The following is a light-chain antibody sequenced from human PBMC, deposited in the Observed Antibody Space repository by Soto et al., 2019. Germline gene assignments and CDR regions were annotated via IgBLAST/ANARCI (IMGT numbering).Light chain of an antibody. J-gene: IGKJ3*01. CDR1: RHVYINA. Sequence: VVLTQSPATLSLSPGERATLSCRASRHVYINALGWYQQKPGRTPTLLIYGASTRATDVPDMFSATGSGTDFSLTISRVEPEDSAVYYCQQYGASPFTFGPGTRLEI. V-gene: IGKV3-20*01. CDR2: GAS. CDR3: QQYGASPFT.